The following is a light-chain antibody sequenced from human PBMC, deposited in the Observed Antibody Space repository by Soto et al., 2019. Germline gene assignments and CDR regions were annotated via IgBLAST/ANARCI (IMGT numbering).Light chain of an antibody. CDR3: QQSYSTPQT. CDR1: QSISSY. CDR2: AAS. Sequence: GGRGTITCRASQSISSYLNWYQQKPGKAPKLLIYAASSLQSGVPSRFSGSGSGTDFTLTISSLQPEDFATYYCQQSYSTPQTFGPGTKVDIK. J-gene: IGKJ3*01. V-gene: IGKV1-39*01.